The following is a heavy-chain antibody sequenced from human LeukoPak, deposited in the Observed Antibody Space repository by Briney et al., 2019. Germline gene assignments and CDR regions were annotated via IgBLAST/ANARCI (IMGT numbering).Heavy chain of an antibody. Sequence: SETLSLTCTVSGGSINNYYWSWIRQPPGKGLEWIGYIYYSGSTNYNPSLKSRVTISVDTSKNQFSLKLTSVTAADTAVYYCARRITMVRGVIITSLDYWGQGTLVTVSS. J-gene: IGHJ4*02. CDR2: IYYSGST. CDR3: ARRITMVRGVIITSLDY. CDR1: GGSINNYY. V-gene: IGHV4-59*01. D-gene: IGHD3-10*01.